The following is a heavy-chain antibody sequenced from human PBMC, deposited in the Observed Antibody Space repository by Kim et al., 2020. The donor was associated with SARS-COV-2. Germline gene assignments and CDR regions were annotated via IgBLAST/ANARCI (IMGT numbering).Heavy chain of an antibody. D-gene: IGHD3-10*01. V-gene: IGHV4-59*01. J-gene: IGHJ4*02. Sequence: SETLSLTCTVSGGSISSYYWSWIRQPPGKGLEWIGYIYYSGSTNYNPSLKSRVTISVDTSKNQFSLKLSSVTAADTAVYYCARDGYYGSGSYFDYWGQGTLVTVSS. CDR2: IYYSGST. CDR3: ARDGYYGSGSYFDY. CDR1: GGSISSYY.